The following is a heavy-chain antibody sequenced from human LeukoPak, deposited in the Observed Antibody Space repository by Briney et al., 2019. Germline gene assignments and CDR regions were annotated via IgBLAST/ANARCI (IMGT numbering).Heavy chain of an antibody. Sequence: SVKVSCKASGGTFSSYAISWVRQAPGQGLEWMGRIIPIFGTANYAQKFQGRVTFTTDESTSTAYMELSSLRSEDTAVYYCARVGIAAAGSYNWFDPWGQGTLVTVSS. CDR3: ARVGIAAAGSYNWFDP. CDR1: GGTFSSYA. D-gene: IGHD6-13*01. V-gene: IGHV1-69*05. J-gene: IGHJ5*02. CDR2: IIPIFGTA.